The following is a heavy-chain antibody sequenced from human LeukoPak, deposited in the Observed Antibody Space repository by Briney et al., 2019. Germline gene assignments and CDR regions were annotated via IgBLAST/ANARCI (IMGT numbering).Heavy chain of an antibody. CDR2: FYHGGST. Sequence: SETLSLTCTVSGYSISTGYYWDWIRQPPGKGLEWIGTFYHGGSTYYNPSLKSRVTISVDTSKNQFSLKLSSVTAADTAVYYCAREGGYSSGWPVDYWGQGTLVTVSS. CDR3: AREGGYSSGWPVDY. D-gene: IGHD6-19*01. CDR1: GYSISTGYY. V-gene: IGHV4-38-2*02. J-gene: IGHJ4*02.